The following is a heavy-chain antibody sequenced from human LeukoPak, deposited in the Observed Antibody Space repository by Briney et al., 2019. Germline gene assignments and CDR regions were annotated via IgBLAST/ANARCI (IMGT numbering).Heavy chain of an antibody. CDR3: AKDMFTGIAAAGAIDY. Sequence: GRSLRLSCAASGFTFDDYAMHWVRQAPGKGLEWVSGISWNSGSIGYADSVKGRFTISRDNAKNSLYLQMNSLRAEDTALYYCAKDMFTGIAAAGAIDYWGQGTLVTVSS. D-gene: IGHD6-13*01. V-gene: IGHV3-9*01. CDR2: ISWNSGSI. CDR1: GFTFDDYA. J-gene: IGHJ4*02.